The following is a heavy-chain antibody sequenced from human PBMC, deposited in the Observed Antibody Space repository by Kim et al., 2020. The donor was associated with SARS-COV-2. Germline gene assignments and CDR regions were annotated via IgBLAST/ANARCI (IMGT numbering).Heavy chain of an antibody. CDR3: AKRTAAGNYYYYYYGMDV. D-gene: IGHD6-13*01. Sequence: GGSLRLSCAASGFTFSSYAMSWVRQAPGKGLEWVSAISGSGGSTYYADSVKGRFTISRDNSKNTLYLQMNSLRAEDTAVYYCAKRTAAGNYYYYYYGMDVWGQGTTVTVSS. J-gene: IGHJ6*02. V-gene: IGHV3-23*01. CDR2: ISGSGGST. CDR1: GFTFSSYA.